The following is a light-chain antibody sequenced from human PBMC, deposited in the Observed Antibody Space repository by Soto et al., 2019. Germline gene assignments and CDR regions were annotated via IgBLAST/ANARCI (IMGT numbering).Light chain of an antibody. V-gene: IGKV3-15*01. CDR2: GAS. Sequence: EIVMTQSPATLSVSPGERATLSCRASQSVSSNLAWYQQKPGQAPRLLIYGASTRATGIPARFSGSGSGTEFTLTISSLHSEDFAVYYWQQYNNWPITFGQGTKLEIK. J-gene: IGKJ2*01. CDR1: QSVSSN. CDR3: QQYNNWPIT.